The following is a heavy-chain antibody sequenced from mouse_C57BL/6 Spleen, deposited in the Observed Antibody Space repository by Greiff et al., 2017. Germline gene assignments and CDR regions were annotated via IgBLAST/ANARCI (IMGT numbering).Heavy chain of an antibody. CDR3: ARSLYSGYDGGAY. J-gene: IGHJ3*01. D-gene: IGHD2-2*01. CDR1: GYSFTDYN. CDR2: INPNYGTT. V-gene: IGHV1-39*01. Sequence: EVQLQQSGPELVKPGASVKISCKASGYSFTDYNMNWVKQSNGKSLEWIGVINPNYGTTSYNQKFKGKATLTVDQSSSTAFMQLNCLTSEESAVYYCARSLYSGYDGGAYWGQGTLVTVSA.